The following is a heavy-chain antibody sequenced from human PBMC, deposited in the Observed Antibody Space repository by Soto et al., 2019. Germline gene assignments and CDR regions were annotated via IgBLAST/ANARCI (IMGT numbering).Heavy chain of an antibody. Sequence: SETLSLTCTVSGGSISSGGYYWSWIRQHPGKGLEWIGYIYYSGSTYYNPSLKSRVTISVDTSKNQFSLKLSSVTAADTAVYYCARGGDYDSSGYYAHAFESWGQGTMVTV. J-gene: IGHJ3*02. V-gene: IGHV4-31*03. CDR1: GGSISSGGYY. CDR2: IYYSGST. CDR3: ARGGDYDSSGYYAHAFES. D-gene: IGHD3-22*01.